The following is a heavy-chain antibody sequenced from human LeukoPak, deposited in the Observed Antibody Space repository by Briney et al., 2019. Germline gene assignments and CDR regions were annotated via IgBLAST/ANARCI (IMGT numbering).Heavy chain of an antibody. Sequence: GGSLRLSCAASGFTFSSYWMSWVRQAPGKGLEWVANIKQDGSEKYYVDSVKGRFTISRDNAKNSLYLQMDSLRAEDTAVYYCARGRNGWYHNFDYWGQGTLVTVSS. CDR1: GFTFSSYW. V-gene: IGHV3-7*01. J-gene: IGHJ4*02. CDR3: ARGRNGWYHNFDY. D-gene: IGHD6-19*01. CDR2: IKQDGSEK.